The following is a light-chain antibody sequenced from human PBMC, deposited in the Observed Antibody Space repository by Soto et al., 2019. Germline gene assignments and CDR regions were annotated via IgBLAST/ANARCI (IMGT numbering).Light chain of an antibody. V-gene: IGKV1-9*01. CDR1: QGISSY. CDR3: QQLDSYPRT. J-gene: IGKJ1*01. CDR2: TAS. Sequence: DIQLTQSPSFLSASVGDRVTITCRASQGISSYLAWYQLKPGQAPKLLISTASSLQSGVPSRFSSSGSGTEFTLTISSLQPEDFATYYCQQLDSYPRTFGQGTKVEIK.